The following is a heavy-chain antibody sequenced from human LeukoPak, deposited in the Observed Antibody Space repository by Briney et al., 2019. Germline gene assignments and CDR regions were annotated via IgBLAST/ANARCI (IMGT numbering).Heavy chain of an antibody. CDR2: ISYDGTNK. Sequence: GGSLRLSCTASGFTFSRYSMHWVRQAPGKGLEWVAVISYDGTNKYHADSVKGRFSISRDNSKDTQYLQMKGLRAEDTAVYYCARDSVWQLDLSPDDAFDIWGQGTMVTVSS. CDR3: ARDSVWQLDLSPDDAFDI. V-gene: IGHV3-30*04. D-gene: IGHD1-7*01. J-gene: IGHJ3*02. CDR1: GFTFSRYS.